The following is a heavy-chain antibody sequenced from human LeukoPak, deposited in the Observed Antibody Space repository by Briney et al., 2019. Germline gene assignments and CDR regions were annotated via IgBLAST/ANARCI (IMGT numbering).Heavy chain of an antibody. CDR2: MNPNSGNT. D-gene: IGHD3-3*01. V-gene: IGHV1-8*01. J-gene: IGHJ4*02. Sequence: ASVKVSCKASGYTFTSYDINWVRQATGQGLEWMGWMNPNSGNTGYAQKFQGRVTMTRNTSISTAYMELSSLRSEDTAVYYCARARRILEWLFQPPDYWGQGTLVAVSS. CDR1: GYTFTSYD. CDR3: ARARRILEWLFQPPDY.